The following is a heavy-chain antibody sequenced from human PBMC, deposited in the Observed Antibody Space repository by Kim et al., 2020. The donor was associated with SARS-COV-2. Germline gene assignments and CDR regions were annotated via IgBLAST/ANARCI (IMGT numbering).Heavy chain of an antibody. D-gene: IGHD3-10*01. Sequence: ADSLKGRFTISKDNAKNSLYLQMNSLRAEDTALYYCAKDKGTKVREPLGMWGQGTRVTVSS. CDR3: AKDKGTKVREPLGM. V-gene: IGHV3-9*01. J-gene: IGHJ3*02.